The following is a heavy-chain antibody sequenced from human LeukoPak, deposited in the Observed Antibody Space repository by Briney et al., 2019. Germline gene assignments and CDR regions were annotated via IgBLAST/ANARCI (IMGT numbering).Heavy chain of an antibody. J-gene: IGHJ5*02. V-gene: IGHV4-59*05. CDR2: IYYSGST. CDR3: ASLVLMVYARGDWFDP. Sequence: SETLSLTCTVSGGSISGYYWSWIRQPPGKGLEWIGSIYYSGSTYYNPSLKSRVTISVDTSKNQFSLKLSSVTAADTAVYYCASLVLMVYARGDWFDPWGQGTLVTVSS. CDR1: GGSISGYY. D-gene: IGHD2-8*01.